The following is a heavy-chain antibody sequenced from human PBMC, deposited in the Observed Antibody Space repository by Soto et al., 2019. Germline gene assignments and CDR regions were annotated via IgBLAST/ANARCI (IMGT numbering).Heavy chain of an antibody. V-gene: IGHV3-7*03. CDR3: ARVRELELLPYGMDV. J-gene: IGHJ6*02. CDR1: GFTFSSYW. D-gene: IGHD1-7*01. CDR2: IKQDGSEK. Sequence: GGSLRLSCAASGFTFSSYWMSWVRQAPGKGLEWVANIKQDGSEKYYVDSVKGRFTISRDNAKNSLYLQMNSLRAEDTAVYYCARVRELELLPYGMDVWGQGTTVTVSS.